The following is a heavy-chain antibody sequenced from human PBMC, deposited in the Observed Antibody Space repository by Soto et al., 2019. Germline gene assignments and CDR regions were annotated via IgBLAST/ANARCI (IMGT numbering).Heavy chain of an antibody. CDR1: GGSISSSCYY. V-gene: IGHV4-39*01. J-gene: IGHJ3*02. D-gene: IGHD3-22*01. Sequence: SETLSLPCTPSGGSISSSCYYWGWIRQPPANGLQWIGSIYHSGSTYYNPSLKSRVTISVDTSKNQFSLKLSSVTAADTAVYYCASRYYYDSSGYNLDDAFDIWGQGXMVTV. CDR2: IYHSGST. CDR3: ASRYYYDSSGYNLDDAFDI.